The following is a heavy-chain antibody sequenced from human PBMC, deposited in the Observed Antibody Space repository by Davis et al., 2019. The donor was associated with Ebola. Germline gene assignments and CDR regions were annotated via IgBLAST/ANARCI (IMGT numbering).Heavy chain of an antibody. CDR1: GFTFSNYE. V-gene: IGHV3-30*03. CDR3: VRDFFEFSSSSFSDS. Sequence: GGSLRLSCVASGFTFSNYEMNWVRQAPGKGPEWLTYIFFDGSETFYADSVKGRFTISRDNSKNTLYLQMGRLRSDDTAMYYCVRDFFEFSSSSFSDSWGQGTLVTVSS. CDR2: IFFDGSET. D-gene: IGHD6-6*01. J-gene: IGHJ4*02.